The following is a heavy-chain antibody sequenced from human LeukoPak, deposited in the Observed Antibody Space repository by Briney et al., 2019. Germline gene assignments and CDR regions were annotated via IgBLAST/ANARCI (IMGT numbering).Heavy chain of an antibody. CDR3: ARGPSGYHNT. Sequence: GGSLRLSCAASGFTFSSYWMHWVRQTPGKGLVWVSRISNDGSSTSYADSVKGRFTISRDNAKNSLYLQMNSLRAEDTAVYYCARGPSGYHNTGGQGTLVTVSS. CDR1: GFTFSSYW. CDR2: ISNDGSST. J-gene: IGHJ4*02. V-gene: IGHV3-74*01. D-gene: IGHD5-12*01.